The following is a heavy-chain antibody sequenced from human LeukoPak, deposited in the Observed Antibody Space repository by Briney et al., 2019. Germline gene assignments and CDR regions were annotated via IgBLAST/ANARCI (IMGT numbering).Heavy chain of an antibody. CDR2: ISAYNGNT. J-gene: IGHJ5*02. V-gene: IGHV1-18*01. Sequence: ASVKVSCEASGYTFTSYGISWVRQAPGQGLEWMGWISAYNGNTNYAQKLQGRVTMTTDTSTSTAYMELRSLRSDDTAVYYCAREVKYYYGSGRDWFDPWGQGTLVTVSS. CDR1: GYTFTSYG. CDR3: AREVKYYYGSGRDWFDP. D-gene: IGHD3-10*01.